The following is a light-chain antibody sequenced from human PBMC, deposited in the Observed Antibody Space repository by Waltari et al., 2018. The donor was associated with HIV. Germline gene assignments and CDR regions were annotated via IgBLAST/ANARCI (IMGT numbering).Light chain of an antibody. Sequence: EIVLTQSPATLSLSPGDRATLSCRASQSVRSYLAWYQHKPGQAPRLLIYDASNRATGIPARFSGSGSGTDFTLTISSLEPEDFAVYYCLQRNNWPRTFGQGTKLEIK. CDR2: DAS. CDR1: QSVRSY. V-gene: IGKV3-11*01. CDR3: LQRNNWPRT. J-gene: IGKJ2*01.